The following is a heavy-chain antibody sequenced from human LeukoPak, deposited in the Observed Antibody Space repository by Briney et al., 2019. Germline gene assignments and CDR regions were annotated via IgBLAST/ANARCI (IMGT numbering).Heavy chain of an antibody. CDR3: ARAGITMVRGVITH. J-gene: IGHJ4*02. CDR2: ISSSSSYI. D-gene: IGHD3-10*01. CDR1: GFTFNSYS. V-gene: IGHV3-21*01. Sequence: GGSLRLSCAASGFTFNSYSMNWVRQAPGKGLEWVSSISSSSSYIYYADSVKGRFTISRDNAKNSLYLQMNSLRAEDTAVYYCARAGITMVRGVITHWGQGTLVTVSS.